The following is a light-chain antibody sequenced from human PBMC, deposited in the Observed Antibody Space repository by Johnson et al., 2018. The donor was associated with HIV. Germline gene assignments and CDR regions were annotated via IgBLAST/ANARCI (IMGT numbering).Light chain of an antibody. CDR3: GTWVGSLSACV. V-gene: IGLV1-51*02. CDR1: SSNIGNNL. J-gene: IGLJ1*01. Sequence: QPVLTQPPSVSAPPGQKVTISCSGSSSNIGNNLASWYQQLPGTAPKLLIYANNKRPSGIPARFSGSKSGTSATLGITGLQTGDEADYYCGTWVGSLSACVFGTGTKVTVL. CDR2: ANN.